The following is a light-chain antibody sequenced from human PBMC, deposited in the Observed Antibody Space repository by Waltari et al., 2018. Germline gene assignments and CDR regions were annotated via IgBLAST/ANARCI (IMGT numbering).Light chain of an antibody. V-gene: IGKV4-1*01. Sequence: DIVMTQSPDPLAVSLGERATINCKSRPSVLYSSNNKNYLAWYQQKPGQPPKLLISWASTRESEVPDRFSGSGSGTDFTLTISSLQAEDVAVYYGQQYYSTYQITFGQGTRLEIK. CDR1: PSVLYSSNNKNY. CDR3: QQYYSTYQIT. CDR2: WAS. J-gene: IGKJ5*01.